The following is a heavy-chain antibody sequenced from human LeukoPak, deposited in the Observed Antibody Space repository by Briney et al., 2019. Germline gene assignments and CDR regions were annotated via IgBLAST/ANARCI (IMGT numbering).Heavy chain of an antibody. CDR3: ANRGALGYCSSTSCYIRN. CDR2: INHSGST. D-gene: IGHD2-2*01. CDR1: GGSFSGYY. J-gene: IGHJ4*02. Sequence: SETLSLTCAVYGGSFSGYYWSWIRQPPGKGLEWIGEINHSGSTNYNPSLKSRVTISVDTSKNQFSLKLSSVTAADTAVYYCANRGALGYCSSTSCYIRNWGQGTLVTVSS. V-gene: IGHV4-34*01.